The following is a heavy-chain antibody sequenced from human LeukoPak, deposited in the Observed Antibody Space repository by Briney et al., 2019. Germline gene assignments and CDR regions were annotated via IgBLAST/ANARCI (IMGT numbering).Heavy chain of an antibody. Sequence: PSETLSLTCSVSGASISSGDYLWSWIRQPAGKGLEWIGRFHTSGSTNYNPSVGSRVTISVDTSKNQFSLELRSVTAADTAVYYCVRSGVSDFDIWGQGTMVTVSS. J-gene: IGHJ3*02. D-gene: IGHD2-8*01. CDR1: GASISSGDYL. CDR3: VRSGVSDFDI. V-gene: IGHV4-61*02. CDR2: FHTSGST.